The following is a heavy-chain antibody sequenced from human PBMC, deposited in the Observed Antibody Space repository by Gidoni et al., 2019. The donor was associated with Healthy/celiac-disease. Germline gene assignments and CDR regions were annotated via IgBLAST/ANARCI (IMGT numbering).Heavy chain of an antibody. CDR3: ARNGISSSTIYYYYGMDV. CDR1: GRTFSSYA. V-gene: IGHV1-69*04. J-gene: IGHJ6*02. CDR2: IIPILGIA. Sequence: QVQLVQSGAEVKTPGSSVKVSCKPSGRTFSSYAISWVRQAPGQGLEWMGRIIPILGIANYAQKFQGRVTITADKSTSTAYMELSSLRSENTAVYYCARNGISSSTIYYYYGMDVWGQGTTVTVSS. D-gene: IGHD6-6*01.